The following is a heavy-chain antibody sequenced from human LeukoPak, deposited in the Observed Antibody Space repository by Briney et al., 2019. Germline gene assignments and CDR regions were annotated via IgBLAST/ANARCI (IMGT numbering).Heavy chain of an antibody. CDR1: GGTFSSYA. CDR3: ALPMGYSSSWPNYYYGMDV. CDR2: IIPILGIA. J-gene: IGHJ6*02. D-gene: IGHD6-13*01. Sequence: SVKVSCKASGGTFSSYAISWVRQAPGQGLEWMGRIIPILGIANYAQKFQGRVTITADKSTSTAYMELSSLRSEDTAVYYCALPMGYSSSWPNYYYGMDVWGQGTTVTVSS. V-gene: IGHV1-69*04.